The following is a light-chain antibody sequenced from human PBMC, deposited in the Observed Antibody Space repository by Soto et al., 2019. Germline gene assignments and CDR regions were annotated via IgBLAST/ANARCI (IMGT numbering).Light chain of an antibody. J-gene: IGKJ4*01. V-gene: IGKV3-20*01. CDR3: HQYAYSPRT. CDR2: DAS. CDR1: QTVGRNY. Sequence: EIVLTQSPGTLSLSPGESATLSCRASQTVGRNYLAWFQHKPGQAPRLLIYDASKRATGVPDRFSGSGSGTDFTLTVSRLEPEDFAVFYCHQYAYSPRTFVGGTKVEIK.